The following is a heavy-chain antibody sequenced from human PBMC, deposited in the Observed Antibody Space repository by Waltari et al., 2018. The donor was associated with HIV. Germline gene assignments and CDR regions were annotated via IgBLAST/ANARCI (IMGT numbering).Heavy chain of an antibody. Sequence: EVRLLESGGGLVRPGGCRRLRCAAPGFAFSDSHMTWVRQGPGKGLDWFASIGSLQNFIHYADSVKGRFTVSRDNAKNSLYLQMNSLTAEDTAVYYCARGPSSGWSWFDPWGQGTLVTVSS. CDR1: GFAFSDSH. J-gene: IGHJ5*02. V-gene: IGHV3-21*01. D-gene: IGHD6-19*01. CDR2: IGSLQNFI. CDR3: ARGPSSGWSWFDP.